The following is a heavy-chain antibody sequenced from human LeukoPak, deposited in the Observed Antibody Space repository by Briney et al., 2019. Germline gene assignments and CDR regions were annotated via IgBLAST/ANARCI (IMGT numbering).Heavy chain of an antibody. D-gene: IGHD6-19*01. CDR2: IYYSGST. CDR1: GGSISSYY. Sequence: SETLSLTCTVSGGSISSYYWSWIRQPPGKGLEWIGYIYYSGSTNYNPSLKSRVTISVDTSKNQFSLKLSSVTAADTAVYCCASAVAAFYYFDYWGQGTLVTVSS. J-gene: IGHJ4*02. CDR3: ASAVAAFYYFDY. V-gene: IGHV4-59*01.